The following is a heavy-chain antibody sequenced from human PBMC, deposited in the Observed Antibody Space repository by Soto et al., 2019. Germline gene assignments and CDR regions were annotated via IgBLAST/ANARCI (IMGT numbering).Heavy chain of an antibody. CDR3: ATGNYDILTGYRPPYFDY. D-gene: IGHD3-9*01. V-gene: IGHV4-31*03. CDR2: IYYSGST. Sequence: TSETLSLTCTVSGGSISSGGYYWSWIRQHPGKGLEWIGYIYYSGSTYYNPSLKSRVTISVDTSKNQFSLKLSSVTAADTAVYYCATGNYDILTGYRPPYFDYWGQGTLVTVSS. CDR1: GGSISSGGYY. J-gene: IGHJ4*02.